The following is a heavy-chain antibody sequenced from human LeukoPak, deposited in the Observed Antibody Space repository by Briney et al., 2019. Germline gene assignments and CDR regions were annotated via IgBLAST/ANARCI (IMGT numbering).Heavy chain of an antibody. V-gene: IGHV3-33*06. J-gene: IGHJ4*02. CDR1: GFTFSNYG. D-gene: IGHD3-3*01. CDR2: IRYDDGNTK. CDR3: AKSPYYDFWPFDY. Sequence: PGRSLRLSCAASGFTFSNYGMHWVRQAPGKGLEWVATIRYDDGNTKNYADSVKGRFTISRDNSQNTLYLQMNDLRAEDTAVYYCAKSPYYDFWPFDYWGQGTLVIVSS.